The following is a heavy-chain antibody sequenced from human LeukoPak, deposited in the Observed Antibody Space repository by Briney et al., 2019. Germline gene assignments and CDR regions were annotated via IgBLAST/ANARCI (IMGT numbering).Heavy chain of an antibody. V-gene: IGHV4-61*08. CDR2: IYHSGST. D-gene: IGHD6-13*01. J-gene: IGHJ4*02. CDR3: ASHSSSWSPYFFDY. CDR1: GGSVSSGGYH. Sequence: SETLSLTCSVSGGSVSSGGYHWSWIRQPPGKGLEWIGYIYHSGSTNYNPSLKSRVTISLDTSKSQFSLKLSSVTAADTAVYYCASHSSSWSPYFFDYWGQGTLVTVSS.